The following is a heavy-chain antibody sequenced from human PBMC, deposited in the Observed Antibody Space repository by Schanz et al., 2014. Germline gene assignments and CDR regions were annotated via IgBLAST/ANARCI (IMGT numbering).Heavy chain of an antibody. V-gene: IGHV4-4*07. D-gene: IGHD3-10*01. Sequence: QVQLQESGPGLVKPSETLSLTCTVSGGSINNYYWNWIRQPAGKGLEWIGRIHGSGKTNYNPSLRGRATMSVDTSKNQAPLTVWSLAAADTAVYYCARGGQGFGEPHQRLFEYWGPGTLVTVSS. CDR2: IHGSGKT. J-gene: IGHJ4*02. CDR3: ARGGQGFGEPHQRLFEY. CDR1: GGSINNYY.